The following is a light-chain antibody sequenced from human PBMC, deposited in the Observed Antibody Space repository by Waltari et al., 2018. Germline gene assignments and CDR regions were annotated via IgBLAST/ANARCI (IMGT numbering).Light chain of an antibody. Sequence: DIVMTQSPDSLAVSLGERANINCKSSQSVLYNSNNKNCLGWYQQKPGQPPKLLTSCASNRNSGVRERLRGGESGPDVTLTISSLRAEDGAVYSCQQYYSIPLTFGGWTKVEIK. CDR1: QSVLYNSNNKNC. CDR2: CAS. CDR3: QQYYSIPLT. V-gene: IGKV4-1*01. J-gene: IGKJ4*01.